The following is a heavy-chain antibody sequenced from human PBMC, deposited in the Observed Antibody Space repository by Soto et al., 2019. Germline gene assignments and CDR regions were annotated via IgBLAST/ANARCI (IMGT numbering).Heavy chain of an antibody. CDR1: GYTFTRYY. CDR3: ASVPPSGPGSYGYYYYGMDV. V-gene: IGHV1-46*01. Sequence: SVKVSCKASGYTFTRYYMHWVLQAPGQGLEWMGIINPSCGSTSYSQKFQGRVTMTRDTSTSTVYMELSSLRSEDTVVYYCASVPPSGPGSYGYYYYGMDVWGQGTTVTVSS. J-gene: IGHJ6*01. D-gene: IGHD3-10*01. CDR2: INPSCGST.